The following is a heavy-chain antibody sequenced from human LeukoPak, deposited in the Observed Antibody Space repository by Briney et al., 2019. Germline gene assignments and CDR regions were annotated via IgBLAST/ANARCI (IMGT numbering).Heavy chain of an antibody. CDR1: GFTFSSYA. J-gene: IGHJ4*02. D-gene: IGHD5-12*01. CDR2: ISSNGGST. V-gene: IGHV3-64*01. Sequence: PGGSLRLSCAASGFTFSSYAMHWVRQAPGKGLEYVSAISSNGGSTYYANSVKGRFTISRDNSKNTLYLQMGSLRAEDMAVYYCARTSHYVDIAATIPYGIYYFDYWGQGTLVTVSS. CDR3: ARTSHYVDIAATIPYGIYYFDY.